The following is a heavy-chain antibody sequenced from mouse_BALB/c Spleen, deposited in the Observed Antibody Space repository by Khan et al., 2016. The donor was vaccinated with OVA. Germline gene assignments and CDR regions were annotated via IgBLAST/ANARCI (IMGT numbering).Heavy chain of an antibody. D-gene: IGHD1-1*01. J-gene: IGHJ2*01. V-gene: IGHV5-9-3*01. Sequence: EVELVESGGGLVKPGGSLQLSCAASGFTFSSYAMSWVRQTPEKRLEWVATISSGGTYTYYPDSVKGRFTISRDNAKNTLYLQMSSLRSDDTAMYYCARSPGYYGSNYFDYWGQGTTLTASS. CDR2: ISSGGTYT. CDR1: GFTFSSYA. CDR3: ARSPGYYGSNYFDY.